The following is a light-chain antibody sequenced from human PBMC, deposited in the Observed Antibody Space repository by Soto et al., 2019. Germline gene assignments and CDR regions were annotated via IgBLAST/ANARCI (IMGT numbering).Light chain of an antibody. J-gene: IGKJ3*01. CDR2: ATS. Sequence: IQMTQSPSSVSASVGDRVTMTCRASQGVGGWLAWYQQKPGKVPKLLIYATSSLHSGVPSRFSGSGSWTDFTLSISSLQPEDFATYDCQQTHSLPLSFGPGTKVDIK. V-gene: IGKV1-12*01. CDR3: QQTHSLPLS. CDR1: QGVGGW.